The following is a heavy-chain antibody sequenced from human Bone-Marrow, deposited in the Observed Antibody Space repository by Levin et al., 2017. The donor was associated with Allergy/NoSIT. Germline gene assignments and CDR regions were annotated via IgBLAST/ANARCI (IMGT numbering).Heavy chain of an antibody. D-gene: IGHD6-13*01. V-gene: IGHV3-33*01. J-gene: IGHJ4*02. CDR1: GFTFSSYG. Sequence: PGGSLRLSCAASGFTFSSYGMHWVRQAPGKGLEWVAVIWYDGSNKYYADSVKGRFTISRDNSKNTLYLQMNSLRAEDTAVYYCARGYSSSWYVAVEALDYWGQGTLVTVSS. CDR3: ARGYSSSWYVAVEALDY. CDR2: IWYDGSNK.